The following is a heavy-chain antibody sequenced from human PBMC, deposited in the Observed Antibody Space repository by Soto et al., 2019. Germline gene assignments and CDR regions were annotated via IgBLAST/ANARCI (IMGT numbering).Heavy chain of an antibody. V-gene: IGHV1-69*01. CDR2: IILALGTP. J-gene: IGHJ5*02. CDR1: GDSFTNYA. D-gene: IGHD2-8*01. Sequence: QVLLVQSGAEMKQPGSSVSVSCRASGDSFTNYAFTWVRQAPGQGPEWLGGIILALGTPHYSQRFQGRLTSSADESSSPVYMELGSLRLDDTAVYYCGRYCTNTKCRGGYYLDLWGQGTLLTVSS. CDR3: GRYCTNTKCRGGYYLDL.